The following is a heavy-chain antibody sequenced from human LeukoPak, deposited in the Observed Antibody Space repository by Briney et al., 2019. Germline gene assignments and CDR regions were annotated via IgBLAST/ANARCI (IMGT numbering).Heavy chain of an antibody. Sequence: PSETLSLTCAVYGGSFSGYYWSWIRQPPGKGLEWIGEVNHSGSTNYNPSLKGRVTISVDTSKNQFSLKLSSVTAADTAVYYCARRVAYYDILTGPGAIDYWGQGTLVTVSS. CDR1: GGSFSGYY. CDR2: VNHSGST. D-gene: IGHD3-9*01. J-gene: IGHJ4*02. V-gene: IGHV4-34*01. CDR3: ARRVAYYDILTGPGAIDY.